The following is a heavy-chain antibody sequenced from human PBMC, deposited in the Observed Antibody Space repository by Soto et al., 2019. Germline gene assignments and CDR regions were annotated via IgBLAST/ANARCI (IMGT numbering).Heavy chain of an antibody. D-gene: IGHD2-21*02. Sequence: QVHRQEWGPGLVSPSQTLSLTCTVSGGSISTDHYHWTWIRQAPGKGLEWIGYIHYSGSIQFNPSLQSRVSMSVDTSKNLFSLRLSSVTAADTAVYFCAREDDGGDRDYYGLDVWGQGTTVTVSS. V-gene: IGHV4-30-4*01. CDR3: AREDDGGDRDYYGLDV. CDR1: GGSISTDHYH. CDR2: IHYSGSI. J-gene: IGHJ6*02.